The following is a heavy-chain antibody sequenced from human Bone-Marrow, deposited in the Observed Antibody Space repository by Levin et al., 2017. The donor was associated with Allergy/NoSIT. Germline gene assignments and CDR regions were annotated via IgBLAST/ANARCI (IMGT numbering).Heavy chain of an antibody. CDR2: MSYDGSNH. V-gene: IGHV3-30*03. D-gene: IGHD3-22*01. CDR3: AMIVVVIPT. CDR1: GFTFSSSG. J-gene: IGHJ4*02. Sequence: QAGGSLRLSCSASGFTFSSSGIYWVRQAPGKGLEWVAVMSYDGSNHFVADSVKGRFTVSRDNSNNTLNLQMNSLRPEDTAVYYCAMIVVVIPTWGQGTLVTVSS.